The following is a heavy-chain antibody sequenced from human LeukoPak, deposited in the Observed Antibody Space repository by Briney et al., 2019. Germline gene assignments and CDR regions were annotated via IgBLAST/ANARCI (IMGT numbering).Heavy chain of an antibody. D-gene: IGHD2/OR15-2a*01. J-gene: IGHJ5*02. CDR3: VRIPNSANFPNWFDP. Sequence: GSLRLSCAASGFTFSNYNMNWVRQASEKGLEWISSISGSSTYIYYADSVKGRFTISRDNAKNSLYLQMNSLRADDTAMYYCVRIPNSANFPNWFDPWGQGTLVTVSS. CDR1: GFTFSNYN. V-gene: IGHV3-21*01. CDR2: ISGSSTYI.